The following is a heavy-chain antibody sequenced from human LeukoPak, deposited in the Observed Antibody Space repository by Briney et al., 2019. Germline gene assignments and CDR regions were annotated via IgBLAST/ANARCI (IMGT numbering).Heavy chain of an antibody. D-gene: IGHD6-19*01. CDR1: GGSISSSSYY. Sequence: SETLSLTCTVSGGSISSSSYYWGWIRQPPGKGLEWIGSIYYSGSTYYNPSLKSRVTISVDTSKTQFSLKLSSVTAADTAVYYCARHVRDSSGRAADYWGQGTLVTVSS. CDR2: IYYSGST. V-gene: IGHV4-39*01. J-gene: IGHJ4*02. CDR3: ARHVRDSSGRAADY.